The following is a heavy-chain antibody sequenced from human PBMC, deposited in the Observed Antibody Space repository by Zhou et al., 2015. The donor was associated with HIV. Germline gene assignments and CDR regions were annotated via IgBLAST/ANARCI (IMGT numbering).Heavy chain of an antibody. CDR1: GFAFSTST. CDR3: AKEGIFYPTSALDY. Sequence: DVQLVESGGGLVKPGGSLTLSCAASGFAFSTSTMNWVRQAPGKGLEWVSSISGTSTYIYYADSLRGRFTISRDNAKNSLYLQIDSLRAEDTAVYYCAKEGIFYPTSALDYWGQGTLVTVSS. J-gene: IGHJ4*02. CDR2: ISGTSTYI. D-gene: IGHD2/OR15-2a*01. V-gene: IGHV3-21*01.